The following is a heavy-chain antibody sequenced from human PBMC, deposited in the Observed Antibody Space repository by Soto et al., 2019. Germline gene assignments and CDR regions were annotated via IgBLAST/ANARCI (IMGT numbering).Heavy chain of an antibody. V-gene: IGHV4-39*01. D-gene: IGHD2-2*01. CDR3: ARHACSSTSCYQLDY. CDR1: GGSISSSSYY. CDR2: IYYSGST. J-gene: IGHJ4*02. Sequence: QLQLQESGPGLVKPSETLSLTCTVSGGSISSSSYYWGWIRQPPGKGLEWIGSIYYSGSTYYNPSLKSRVTISVDTSKNQFSLKLSSVTAADTAVYYCARHACSSTSCYQLDYWGQGTLVTVSS.